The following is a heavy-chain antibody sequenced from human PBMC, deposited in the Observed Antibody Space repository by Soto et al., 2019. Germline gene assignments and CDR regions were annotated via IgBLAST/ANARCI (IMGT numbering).Heavy chain of an antibody. CDR3: ASAGISPRGGKVYCSGGSCPSFDY. CDR2: INHSGST. V-gene: IGHV4-34*01. Sequence: PSETLSLTCAVYGGSFSGYCWSWIRQPPGKGLEWIGEINHSGSTNYNPSLKSRVTISVDTSKNQFSLKLSSVTAADTAVYYCASAGISPRGGKVYCSGGSCPSFDYWGQGTLVTVSS. D-gene: IGHD2-15*01. J-gene: IGHJ4*02. CDR1: GGSFSGYC.